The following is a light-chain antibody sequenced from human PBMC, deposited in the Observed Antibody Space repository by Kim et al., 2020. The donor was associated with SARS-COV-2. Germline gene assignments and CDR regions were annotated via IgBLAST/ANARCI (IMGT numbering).Light chain of an antibody. CDR3: SSYTRSSTLVV. Sequence: QSITISCTGTSGAVGGYDYVSWYQLHPGKAPKLMLYDVNKRPSGISDRFSGSKSGNTASLTISALQAEDEANYYCSSYTRSSTLVVFGGGTQLTVL. CDR1: SGAVGGYDY. J-gene: IGLJ2*01. CDR2: DVN. V-gene: IGLV2-14*04.